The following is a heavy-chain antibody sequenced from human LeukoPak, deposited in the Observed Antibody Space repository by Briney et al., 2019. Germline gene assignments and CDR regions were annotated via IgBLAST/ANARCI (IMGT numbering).Heavy chain of an antibody. CDR3: ARTPGCSSTSCYPRKLDV. CDR2: IRSSSSTI. CDR1: EFTSSSYS. V-gene: IGHV3-48*02. J-gene: IGHJ6*02. Sequence: GGSLRLSCAASEFTSSSYSMNWFRQAPGKGLEGVSYIRSSSSTIYYADSVKGRFTISRDNAKNSLYLQMNSLRDEDTAVYYCARTPGCSSTSCYPRKLDVWGQGTTVTVSS. D-gene: IGHD2-2*01.